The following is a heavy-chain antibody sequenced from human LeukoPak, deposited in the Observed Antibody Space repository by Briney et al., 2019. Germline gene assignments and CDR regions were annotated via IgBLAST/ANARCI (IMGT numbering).Heavy chain of an antibody. CDR1: GYTLTELS. V-gene: IGHV1-24*01. J-gene: IGHJ4*02. Sequence: ASVKVSCKVSGYTLTELSMHWVRQAPGKGLEWMGGFDPEDGETIYAQKFQGRVTMTEDTSTDTAYMELSSLRSEDTAVYYCATGYYYGSGSSSPFDFWGQGALVTVSS. D-gene: IGHD3-10*01. CDR3: ATGYYYGSGSSSPFDF. CDR2: FDPEDGET.